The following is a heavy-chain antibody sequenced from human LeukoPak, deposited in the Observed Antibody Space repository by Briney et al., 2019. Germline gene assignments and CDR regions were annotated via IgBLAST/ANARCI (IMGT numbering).Heavy chain of an antibody. V-gene: IGHV3-30*18. CDR3: AKARYYDSSGYYADY. J-gene: IGHJ4*02. D-gene: IGHD3-22*01. Sequence: PGRSLRLSCAASGFTFSSYGMHWVRQAPGKGLEWVAVISYDGSNKYYADSVKGRFTISRDNSKNALYLQMNSLRAEDTAVYYCAKARYYDSSGYYADYWGQEPLVTVSS. CDR1: GFTFSSYG. CDR2: ISYDGSNK.